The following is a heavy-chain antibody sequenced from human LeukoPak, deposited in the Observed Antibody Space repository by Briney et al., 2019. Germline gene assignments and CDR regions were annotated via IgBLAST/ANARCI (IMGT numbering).Heavy chain of an antibody. D-gene: IGHD2-15*01. CDR3: ARGLRCSGGSCYRGWLNY. Sequence: ASVTVSFKASGYTFTSYDINWVRQATGQGVEWMGWMNPNSGNTGYAQKFQGRVTMTRNTSISTAYMELSSLRSEDTAVYYCARGLRCSGGSCYRGWLNYWGQGTLVTVSS. V-gene: IGHV1-8*01. CDR1: GYTFTSYD. J-gene: IGHJ4*02. CDR2: MNPNSGNT.